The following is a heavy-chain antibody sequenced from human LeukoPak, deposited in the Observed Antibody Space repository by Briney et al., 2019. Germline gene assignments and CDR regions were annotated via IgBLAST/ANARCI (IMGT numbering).Heavy chain of an antibody. CDR2: IYYSGST. Sequence: SETLSLTCTVSGGSISTYYWSWIRQPPGEGLEWIGYIYYSGSTSYNPSLKSRVTISVDTSKNQFSLKLSSVTAADTAVYYCARFGVAAGAEYFQHWGQGTLVTVSS. J-gene: IGHJ1*01. V-gene: IGHV4-59*01. CDR3: ARFGVAAGAEYFQH. D-gene: IGHD6-13*01. CDR1: GGSISTYY.